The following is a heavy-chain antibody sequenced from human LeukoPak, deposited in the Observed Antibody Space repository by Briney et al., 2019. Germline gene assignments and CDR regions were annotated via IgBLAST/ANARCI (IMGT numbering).Heavy chain of an antibody. CDR1: GFTFSSYA. CDR2: LNAGGGTT. J-gene: IGHJ4*02. CDR3: ARGTDGEGYYRPFDY. Sequence: AGGSLRLSCAASGFTFSSYAMSWVRQAPGKGLEWVSALNAGGGTTSAESVKGRFSISRDDSKNTLYLQMNSLRAEDTAVYYCARGTDGEGYYRPFDYWGQGTLVTVSS. D-gene: IGHD3-10*01. V-gene: IGHV3-23*01.